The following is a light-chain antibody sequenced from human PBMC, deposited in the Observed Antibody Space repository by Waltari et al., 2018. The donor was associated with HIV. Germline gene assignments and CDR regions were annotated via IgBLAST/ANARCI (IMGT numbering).Light chain of an antibody. J-gene: IGLJ2*01. CDR1: SRDIGLYNY. CDR3: SSYTANETLV. V-gene: IGLV2-14*03. Sequence: HSALTQPASVSGSPGQSISISCTGTSRDIGLYNYVSWYQQYPGKAPQVLIYVVNSRPLGISFRFSGSKSGNTASLTISGLQAEDEADYYCSSYTANETLVFGGGTKLTVL. CDR2: VVN.